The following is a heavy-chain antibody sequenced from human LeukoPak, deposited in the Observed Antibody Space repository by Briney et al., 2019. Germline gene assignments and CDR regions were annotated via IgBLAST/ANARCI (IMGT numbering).Heavy chain of an antibody. D-gene: IGHD6-6*01. J-gene: IGHJ3*01. CDR3: ARSSYSSSSSV. CDR1: GFTFSGFW. V-gene: IGHV3-7*03. CDR2: INSDGSEG. Sequence: GGSLRLSCAVSGFTFSGFWMSWSRQAPRKGLEWVASINSDGSEGYYADVVKGRFTISRDNAKNSLYLQISSLRAEDTAVYYCARSSYSSSSSVWGQGTMVTVSS.